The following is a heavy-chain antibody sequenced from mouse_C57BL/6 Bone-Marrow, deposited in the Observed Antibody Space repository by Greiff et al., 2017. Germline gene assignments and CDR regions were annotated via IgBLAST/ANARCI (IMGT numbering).Heavy chain of an antibody. J-gene: IGHJ2*01. CDR2: ILPGSGST. CDR1: GYTFTGYW. V-gene: IGHV1-9*01. D-gene: IGHD2-4*01. Sequence: VQLQQPGAELMKPGASVKLSCKATGYTFTGYWIEWVKQRPGHGLEWIGEILPGSGSTNYNEKFKGKATFTVDTSSNTAYMQLSSLTTEDSAIYSCAILYYDYDRKYYFDYWDRGTTLTVSS. CDR3: AILYYDYDRKYYFDY.